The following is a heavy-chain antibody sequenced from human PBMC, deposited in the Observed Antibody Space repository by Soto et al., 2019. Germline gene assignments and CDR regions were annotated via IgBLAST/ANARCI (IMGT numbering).Heavy chain of an antibody. CDR3: ARGRSNTTVRGVIIHDY. CDR2: INHSGST. Sequence: SETLSLTCAVYGGSFSGYYWSWIRQPPGKGLEWIGEINHSGSTNYNPSLKSRVTISVDTSKNQFSLKLSSVTAADTAVYYCARGRSNTTVRGVIIHDYWGQGTLVTVSS. J-gene: IGHJ4*02. V-gene: IGHV4-34*01. CDR1: GGSFSGYY. D-gene: IGHD3-10*01.